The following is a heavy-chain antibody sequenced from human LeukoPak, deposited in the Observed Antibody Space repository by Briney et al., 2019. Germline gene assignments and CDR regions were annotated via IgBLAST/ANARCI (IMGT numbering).Heavy chain of an antibody. J-gene: IGHJ4*02. V-gene: IGHV3-9*01. CDR2: ISWNSGSI. D-gene: IGHD6-19*01. CDR3: ARGLTIVVAGTGDY. CDR1: GFTFDDYA. Sequence: GGSLRLSCAASGFTFDDYAMHWVRQAPGKGLEWVSGISWNSGSIGYADSVKGRFTISRDNAKNSLYLQMNSLSAEDTALYHCARGLTIVVAGTGDYWGQGTLVTVSS.